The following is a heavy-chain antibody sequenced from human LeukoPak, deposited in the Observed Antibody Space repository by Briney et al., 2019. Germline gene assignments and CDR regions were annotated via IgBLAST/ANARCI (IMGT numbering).Heavy chain of an antibody. J-gene: IGHJ5*02. CDR3: ARDRASGTGLYNWFDP. Sequence: SETLSLTCTVSGGSISSYYWSWIRQPAGKGLEWIGRIYTSGSTNYNPSLKSRVTMSVDTSKNQFSLKLSSVTAADTAVYYCARDRASGTGLYNWFDPWGQGTLVTVSS. V-gene: IGHV4-4*07. D-gene: IGHD6-13*01. CDR2: IYTSGST. CDR1: GGSISSYY.